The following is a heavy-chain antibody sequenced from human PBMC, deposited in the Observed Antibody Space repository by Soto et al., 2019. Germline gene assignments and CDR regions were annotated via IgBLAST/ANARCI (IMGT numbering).Heavy chain of an antibody. D-gene: IGHD2-15*01. CDR1: GFSLSTSGVG. V-gene: IGHV2-5*02. Sequence: QITLKESGPTLVKPTQTLTLTCTFSGFSLSTSGVGVGWIRQPPGKALEWLALIYWDDDKRDSPSLKSRLTITKDTSKNQEVLTMTNMDPVDTATYYCATPFCGGKGEPFDYWGQGTLVTVSS. CDR3: ATPFCGGKGEPFDY. J-gene: IGHJ4*02. CDR2: IYWDDDK.